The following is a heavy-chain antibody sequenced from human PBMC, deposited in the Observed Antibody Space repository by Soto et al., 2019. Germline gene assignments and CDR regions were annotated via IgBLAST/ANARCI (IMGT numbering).Heavy chain of an antibody. CDR2: ITSTDTSTTSTI. J-gene: IGHJ6*02. CDR1: GFTFSSCA. V-gene: IGHV3-48*02. CDR3: ARRLRNTYGMDV. Sequence: GGSLRLSCAASGFTFSSCAMNWVRQAPGKGLEWVSYITSTDTSTTSTIYYADSVKGRFTISRDNAKNSLYLQMDSLRDEDTVVYYCARRLRNTYGMDVWGQGTTVTVS. D-gene: IGHD1-1*01.